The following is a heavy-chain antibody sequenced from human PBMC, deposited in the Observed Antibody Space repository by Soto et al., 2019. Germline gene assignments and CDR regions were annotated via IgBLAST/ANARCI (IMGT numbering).Heavy chain of an antibody. V-gene: IGHV1-69*01. D-gene: IGHD3-10*01. CDR1: GGTFSSYA. J-gene: IGHJ6*02. CDR2: IIPIFGTA. CDR3: GGEWRPTRVRGGTPNGGMAL. Sequence: QVQLVQSGAEVKKPGSSVKVSCKASGGTFSSYAISWVRQAPGQGLEWMGGIIPIFGTANYAQKFQGRVTITADESTGTAYMELGSLRSEDTAVYYCGGEWRPTRVRGGTPNGGMALWGPGATVTVFS.